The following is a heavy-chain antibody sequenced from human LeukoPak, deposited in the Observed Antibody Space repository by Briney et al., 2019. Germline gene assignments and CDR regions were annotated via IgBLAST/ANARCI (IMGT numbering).Heavy chain of an antibody. Sequence: GGSLRLSCAASGFTFSSYAMSWVRQAPGKGLEWVSVISGSGGSTYYADSVKGRFTISRDNSKNTLYLQMNSLRAEDTAVYYCAKEVGRGELGQAYYFDYWGQGTLVTVSS. CDR3: AKEVGRGELGQAYYFDY. CDR1: GFTFSSYA. J-gene: IGHJ4*02. V-gene: IGHV3-23*01. D-gene: IGHD1-26*01. CDR2: ISGSGGST.